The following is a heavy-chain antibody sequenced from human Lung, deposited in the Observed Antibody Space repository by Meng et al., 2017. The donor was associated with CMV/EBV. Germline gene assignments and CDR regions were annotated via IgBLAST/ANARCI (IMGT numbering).Heavy chain of an antibody. J-gene: IGHJ6*02. D-gene: IGHD2-8*01. CDR2: ISSSSSYI. V-gene: IGHV3-21*01. CDR1: GFTFSSYS. CDR3: SKAMGRYCTNGVCSNYYYYYGMDV. Sequence: SCAASGFTFSSYSMNWVRQAPGKGLEWVSSISSSSSYIYYADSVKGRFTISRDNAKNSLYLQMNSLRAEDTAVYYCSKAMGRYCTNGVCSNYYYYYGMDVWGQGTXVTCSS.